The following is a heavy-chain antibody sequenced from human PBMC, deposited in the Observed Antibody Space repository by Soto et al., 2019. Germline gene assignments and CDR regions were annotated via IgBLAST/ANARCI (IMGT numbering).Heavy chain of an antibody. CDR2: ISGSGGST. CDR3: AKMQGGYSGYDDNYYYGMDV. Sequence: GGSLRLSCAASGFTFSSYAMSWVRQAPGKGLEWVSAISGSGGSTYYADSVKGRFTISRDNSKNTLYLQMNSLRAEDTAVYYCAKMQGGYSGYDDNYYYGMDVWGQGTTVTVSS. V-gene: IGHV3-23*01. CDR1: GFTFSSYA. J-gene: IGHJ6*02. D-gene: IGHD5-12*01.